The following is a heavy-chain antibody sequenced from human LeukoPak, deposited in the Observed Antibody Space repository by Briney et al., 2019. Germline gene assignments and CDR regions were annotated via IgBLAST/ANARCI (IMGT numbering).Heavy chain of an antibody. Sequence: SETLSLTCTVSGGSISSGSYYWSWIRQPAGKGLEWIGRIYTSGSTNYNPSLKSRVTISVDTSKNQFSLKLSSVTAADTAVYYCARDREGRFQFLYYYYMDVWGKGTTVTVSS. CDR3: ARDREGRFQFLYYYYMDV. J-gene: IGHJ6*03. CDR1: GGSISSGSYY. D-gene: IGHD2-21*01. CDR2: IYTSGST. V-gene: IGHV4-61*02.